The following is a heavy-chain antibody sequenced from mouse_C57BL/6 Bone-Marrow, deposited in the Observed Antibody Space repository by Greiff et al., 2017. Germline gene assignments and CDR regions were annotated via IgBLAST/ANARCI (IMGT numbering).Heavy chain of an antibody. D-gene: IGHD4-1*02. CDR3: ASPSTGPYYFDY. CDR2: IYPGSGST. CDR1: GYTFTSYW. Sequence: QVQLQQSGAELVKPGASVKMSCKASGYTFTSYWITWVKQRPGQGLEWIGDIYPGSGSTNYNEKFKSKATLTVDTSSSTAYMQLSSLTSEDSAVYYCASPSTGPYYFDYWGQGTTLTVSS. V-gene: IGHV1-55*01. J-gene: IGHJ2*01.